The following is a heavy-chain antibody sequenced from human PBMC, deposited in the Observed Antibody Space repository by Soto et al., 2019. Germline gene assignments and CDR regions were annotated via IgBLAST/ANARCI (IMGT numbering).Heavy chain of an antibody. Sequence: SETLSLTCTVSGASVSTGVYYLTWIRQHPGKGLEWIGYIDNTGSAYYNPSLTGRVDISVDTSKNQFSLNLQSLAAADTAFYYCAGAVSDFDVRRYRTSYFDQWGQGILVPVSS. CDR1: GASVSTGVYY. V-gene: IGHV4-31*03. D-gene: IGHD3-10*02. CDR3: AGAVSDFDVRRYRTSYFDQ. J-gene: IGHJ4*02. CDR2: IDNTGSA.